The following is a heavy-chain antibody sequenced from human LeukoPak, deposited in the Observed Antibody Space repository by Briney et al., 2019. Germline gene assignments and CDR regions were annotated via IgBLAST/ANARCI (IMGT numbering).Heavy chain of an antibody. CDR3: ARSKSGYCYTFDY. D-gene: IGHD3-22*01. V-gene: IGHV1-69*05. J-gene: IGHJ4*02. CDR1: GGTFSSYA. CDR2: IIPIFGTA. Sequence: ASVKVSCKASGGTFSSYAISWVRQAPGQGLEWMGRIIPIFGTANYAQKFQGRVTITTDESTSTAYMELSSLRSDDTAVYYCARSKSGYCYTFDYWGQGTLVTVSS.